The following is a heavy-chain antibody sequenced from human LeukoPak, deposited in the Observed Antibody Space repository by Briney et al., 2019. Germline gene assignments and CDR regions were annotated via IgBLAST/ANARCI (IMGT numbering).Heavy chain of an antibody. CDR3: ARGAAGFNRRSHGPTRTEGFDY. V-gene: IGHV4-34*01. Sequence: KTSETLSLTCAVYGGSFSGYYWSWIRQPPGKGLEWIGEINHSGSTNYNPSLKSRVTISVDTSKNQFSLKLSSVTAADTAVYHCARGAAGFNRRSHGPTRTEGFDYWGQGTLVTVSS. D-gene: IGHD6-13*01. J-gene: IGHJ4*02. CDR1: GGSFSGYY. CDR2: INHSGST.